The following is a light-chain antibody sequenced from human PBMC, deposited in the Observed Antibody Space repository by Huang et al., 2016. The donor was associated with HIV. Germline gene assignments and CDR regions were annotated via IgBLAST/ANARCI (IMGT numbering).Light chain of an antibody. CDR3: MQGVQLPPT. CDR2: DVS. V-gene: IGKV2-29*03. J-gene: IGKJ1*01. CDR1: QSLLHSDGKTY. Sequence: TQTPLSLSVTPGQPASISCNSSQSLLHSDGKTYFYWYLHKPGQSPQLLIFDVSSRCSGVPDRFSASGSGTEFTLKISRVEADDVGIYYCMQGVQLPPTFGQGTRVEIK.